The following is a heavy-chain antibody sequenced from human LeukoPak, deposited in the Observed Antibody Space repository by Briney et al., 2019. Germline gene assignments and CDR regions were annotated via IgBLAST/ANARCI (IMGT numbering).Heavy chain of an antibody. D-gene: IGHD4-17*01. CDR3: ARVDYGASFIDY. J-gene: IGHJ4*02. CDR2: ISSSGSTK. Sequence: GGSLRLSCAASGFTFSSYEMNWVRQAPGKGLEWVSYISSSGSTKYYADSVKGRFTISRDNAKNSLYLQINSLRAEDTGVYYCARVDYGASFIDYWGQGTLVTVSS. V-gene: IGHV3-48*03. CDR1: GFTFSSYE.